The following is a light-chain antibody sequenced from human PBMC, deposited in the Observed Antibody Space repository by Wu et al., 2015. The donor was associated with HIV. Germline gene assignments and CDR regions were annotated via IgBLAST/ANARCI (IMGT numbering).Light chain of an antibody. Sequence: EIVLTQSPATLSLSPGERATLSCRASQSVSSSYLAWYQQKPGQAPRLLIYGASSRATGIPDRFSGSGSGTDFTLTISRLEPEDFAVYYCQQNGGSQTFGQGTKVEIK. CDR1: QSVSSSY. CDR3: QQNGGSQT. CDR2: GAS. J-gene: IGKJ1*01. V-gene: IGKV3-20*01.